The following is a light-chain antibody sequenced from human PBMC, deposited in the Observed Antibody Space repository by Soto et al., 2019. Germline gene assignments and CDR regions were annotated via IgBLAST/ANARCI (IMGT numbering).Light chain of an antibody. CDR2: AAS. CDR1: QCIRDA. V-gene: IGKV1-17*01. CDR3: LQHNSYPQT. J-gene: IGKJ1*01. Sequence: DIQMTQSPSSLSASVGDRVAITCRARQCIRDALGWYQQKPGKAPKRLIYAASSLQSGVPSRFSGSGSGTEFTLTISSLQPEDSATYYCLQHNSYPQTFGQGTKVEIK.